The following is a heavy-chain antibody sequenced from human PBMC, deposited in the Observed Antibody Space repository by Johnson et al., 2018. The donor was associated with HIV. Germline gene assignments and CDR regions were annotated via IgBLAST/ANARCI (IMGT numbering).Heavy chain of an antibody. CDR1: GFTFSSYA. CDR2: ISYDGSNK. CDR3: ARD. J-gene: IGHJ3*01. Sequence: QVQLVESGGGVVQPGRSLRLSCAASGFTFSSYAMHWVRQAPGKVLEWVAVISYDGSNKYYADSVKGRFTISRDNSKNTLYLQMNSLRAEDTAVYYCARDWGQGTMVTVSS. V-gene: IGHV3-30-3*01.